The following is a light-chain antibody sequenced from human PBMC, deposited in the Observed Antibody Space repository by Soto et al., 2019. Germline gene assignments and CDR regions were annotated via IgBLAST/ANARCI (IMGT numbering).Light chain of an antibody. CDR1: QGIRDD. CDR3: QQDYNYPLT. CDR2: AAS. V-gene: IGKV1-6*01. J-gene: IGKJ4*01. Sequence: AIQMTQSPSSLSASVGDRVSITCRASQGIRDDLGWYQQKPGKAPKLLIYAASSLQRGVPSRFRGSRSGTDFTLTISSLQPEDFATYFCQQDYNYPLTFGGGTKVEIK.